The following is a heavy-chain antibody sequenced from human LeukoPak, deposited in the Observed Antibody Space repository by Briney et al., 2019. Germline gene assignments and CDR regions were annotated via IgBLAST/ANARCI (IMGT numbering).Heavy chain of an antibody. J-gene: IGHJ4*02. D-gene: IGHD2-2*01. Sequence: QPGRSLRLSCAASGFTFSSYGMHWVRQAPGKGLEWVAVISYDGSNKYYADSVKGRFTISRDNSKDTLYLQMGNLSADDMAVYYCARAVFEYCSSTSCYRLTDDRFGNFDYWGQGTLVTVSS. CDR3: ARAVFEYCSSTSCYRLTDDRFGNFDY. CDR1: GFTFSSYG. CDR2: ISYDGSNK. V-gene: IGHV3-30*03.